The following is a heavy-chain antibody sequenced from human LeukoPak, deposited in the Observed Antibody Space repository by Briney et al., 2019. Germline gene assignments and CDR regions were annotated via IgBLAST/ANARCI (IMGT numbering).Heavy chain of an antibody. D-gene: IGHD3-22*01. CDR3: AKRISGYHSDDAFDI. V-gene: IGHV3-23*01. CDR1: GFTFSSYG. Sequence: GGSLRLSCAASGFTFSSYGMGWVRQAPGKGLEWVSAISGSGGSTYYADSVKGRFTISRDNSKNTLYLQMNSLRAEDTAVYYCAKRISGYHSDDAFDIWGQGTMVTVSS. CDR2: ISGSGGST. J-gene: IGHJ3*02.